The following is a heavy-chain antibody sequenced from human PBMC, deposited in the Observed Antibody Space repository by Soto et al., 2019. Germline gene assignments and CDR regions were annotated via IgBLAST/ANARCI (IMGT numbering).Heavy chain of an antibody. Sequence: QVQLVESGGGVVQHGTSLRLSCAASGSTFSNYGMHWVRQAPGKGLEWVAVVWYDGTTKFYPASVQGRFTISRDNSNNTLYLQMNSLRVEDTAVYYCATVDNYYGSVFWGQGTLVTFSS. J-gene: IGHJ4*02. CDR1: GSTFSNYG. CDR2: VWYDGTTK. CDR3: ATVDNYYGSVF. D-gene: IGHD3-10*01. V-gene: IGHV3-33*01.